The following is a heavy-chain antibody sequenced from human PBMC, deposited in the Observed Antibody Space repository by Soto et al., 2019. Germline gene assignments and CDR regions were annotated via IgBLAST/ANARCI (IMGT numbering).Heavy chain of an antibody. V-gene: IGHV5-51*01. CDR2: IYPGDSDT. D-gene: IGHD3-10*01. CDR3: ARTTDYYGSGSYYTYYYYYGMDV. Sequence: GESLKISCKGSGYSFTSYWIGWVRQMPGKGLEWMGIIYPGDSDTRYSPSFQGQVTISADKSISTAYLQWSSLKASDTAMYYWARTTDYYGSGSYYTYYYYYGMDVGGQGTTVTV. J-gene: IGHJ6*02. CDR1: GYSFTSYW.